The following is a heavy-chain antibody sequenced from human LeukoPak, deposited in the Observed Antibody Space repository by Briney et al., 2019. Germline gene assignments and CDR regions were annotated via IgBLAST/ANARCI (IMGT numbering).Heavy chain of an antibody. D-gene: IGHD6-13*01. CDR2: IIPIFGTA. J-gene: IGHJ6*03. Sequence: SVKVSCKASGGTFSSYAISWVRQAPGQGLEWMGGIIPIFGTANYAQKFQGRVTITADKSTSTAYMELSSLRSEDTAVYYCARASYSSSWYGSYYYYYYMDVWGKGTTVTVSS. V-gene: IGHV1-69*06. CDR1: GGTFSSYA. CDR3: ARASYSSSWYGSYYYYYYMDV.